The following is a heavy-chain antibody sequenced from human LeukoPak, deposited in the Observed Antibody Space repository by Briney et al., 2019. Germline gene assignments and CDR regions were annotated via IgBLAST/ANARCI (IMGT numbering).Heavy chain of an antibody. CDR3: ARAFLYYYDSSLLDY. J-gene: IGHJ4*02. CDR2: IIPILGIA. CDR1: GGTFSSYA. V-gene: IGHV1-69*04. D-gene: IGHD3-22*01. Sequence: SVKVSCKASGGTFSSYAISWVRQAPGQGLEWMGRIIPILGIANYAQKFQGRVTITRDTSASTAYMELSSLRSEDTAVYYCARAFLYYYDSSLLDYWGQGTLVTVSS.